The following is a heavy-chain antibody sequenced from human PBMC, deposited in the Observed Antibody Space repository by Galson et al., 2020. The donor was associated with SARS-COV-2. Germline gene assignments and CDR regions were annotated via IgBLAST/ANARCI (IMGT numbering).Heavy chain of an antibody. CDR2: INPSGGST. V-gene: IGHV1-46*01. CDR1: GYTFTIYY. CDR3: ARAADYGDYRSAFDY. Sequence: ASVKVSCKASGYTFTIYYMHWVRQAPGQGLEWMGIINPSGGSTSYAQKFQGRVTMTRDTSTSTVYMELSSLRSEDTAVYYCARAADYGDYRSAFDYWGQGTLVTVSS. D-gene: IGHD4-17*01. J-gene: IGHJ4*02.